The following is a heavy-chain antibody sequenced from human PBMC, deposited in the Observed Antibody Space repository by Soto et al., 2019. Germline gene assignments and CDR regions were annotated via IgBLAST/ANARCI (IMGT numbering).Heavy chain of an antibody. CDR1: GFTFRSYA. Sequence: PGGSLRLSCAASGFTFRSYAMSWVRQAPGKGLEWVSAISGSGGSTYYADSVKGRFTISRDNSKNTLYLQMNSLRAEDTAVYYCAKDGSGGSCYDYWGQGTLVTVSS. CDR3: AKDGSGGSCYDY. CDR2: ISGSGGST. V-gene: IGHV3-23*01. J-gene: IGHJ4*02. D-gene: IGHD2-15*01.